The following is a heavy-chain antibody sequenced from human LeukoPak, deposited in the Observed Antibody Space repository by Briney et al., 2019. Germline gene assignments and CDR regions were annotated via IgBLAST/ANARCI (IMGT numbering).Heavy chain of an antibody. Sequence: ASVKVSCKTSGYDFTKYPVHWVRQAPGQGLEWMGWINTNTGIPTYAQGFTRRFVFSLDTSVNTAFLQISSLKGDDTGTYYCAKEGWDSSSWYRFDDWGQGTLVTVAS. CDR2: INTNTGIP. V-gene: IGHV7-4-1*02. J-gene: IGHJ1*01. CDR1: GYDFTKYP. CDR3: AKEGWDSSSWYRFDD. D-gene: IGHD6-13*01.